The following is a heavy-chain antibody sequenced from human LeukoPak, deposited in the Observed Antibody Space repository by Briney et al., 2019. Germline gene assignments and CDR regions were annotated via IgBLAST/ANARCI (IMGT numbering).Heavy chain of an antibody. CDR2: ISAYNGNT. CDR3: ARDGYSSGWYQKYFQH. D-gene: IGHD6-19*01. V-gene: IGHV1-18*01. Sequence: ASVKDSRKASGYTFTSYGISWVRPAPGQGLEWMGWISAYNGNTNYAQKLQGRVTMTTDTSTSTAYMELRSLRSDDTAVYYCARDGYSSGWYQKYFQHWGQGTLVTVSS. J-gene: IGHJ1*01. CDR1: GYTFTSYG.